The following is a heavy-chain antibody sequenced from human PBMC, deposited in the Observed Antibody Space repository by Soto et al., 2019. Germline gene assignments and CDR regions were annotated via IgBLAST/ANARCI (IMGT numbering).Heavy chain of an antibody. V-gene: IGHV1-18*01. CDR2: ISAYNGNT. CDR3: ARVARGDSSSWFVDY. CDR1: GYTFTSYG. D-gene: IGHD6-13*01. Sequence: QVQLVQSGAEVKKPGASVKVSCKASGYTFTSYGISWVRQAPGQGLEWMGWISAYNGNTNYAQKLQGRVTMTPDTSPSTAYMELRSLRSDDTAVYYCARVARGDSSSWFVDYWGQGTLVTVSS. J-gene: IGHJ4*02.